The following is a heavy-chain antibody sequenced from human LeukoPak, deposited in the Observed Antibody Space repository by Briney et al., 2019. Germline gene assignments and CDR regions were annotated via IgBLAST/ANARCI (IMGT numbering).Heavy chain of an antibody. V-gene: IGHV3-21*01. CDR2: ISSSSSYI. CDR1: GFTFSSYS. J-gene: IGHJ6*02. D-gene: IGHD2-2*01. CDR3: ARVNTIVVVPAAHYYYGMDV. Sequence: GGSLRLSCAASGFTFSSYSMNWVRQAPGKGLEWVSSISSSSSYIYYADSVKGRFTISRDNAKNSLYLQMNSLRAEDTAVYYCARVNTIVVVPAAHYYYGMDVWGQGTTVTVSS.